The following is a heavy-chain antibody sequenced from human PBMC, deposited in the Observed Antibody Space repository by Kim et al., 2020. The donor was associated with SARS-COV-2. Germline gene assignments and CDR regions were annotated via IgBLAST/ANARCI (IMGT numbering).Heavy chain of an antibody. Sequence: GGSLRLSCAASGFTFSSYWMSWVRQAPGKGLDWVANIKQDGSEKYYVDSVKGRFTISRDNAKNSLYLQMNSLRAEDTAVYYCARIDRVVVIATPSFDYWGQGTLVTVSS. CDR3: ARIDRVVVIATPSFDY. J-gene: IGHJ4*02. D-gene: IGHD2-21*01. V-gene: IGHV3-7*01. CDR1: GFTFSSYW. CDR2: IKQDGSEK.